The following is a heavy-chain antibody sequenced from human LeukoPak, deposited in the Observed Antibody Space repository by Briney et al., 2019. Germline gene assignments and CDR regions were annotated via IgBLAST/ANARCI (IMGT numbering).Heavy chain of an antibody. CDR2: INPDSGAT. J-gene: IGHJ6*03. CDR3: ARGEGCSSTRCYYYYYMDV. V-gene: IGHV1-2*02. D-gene: IGHD2-2*01. Sequence: ASVKVSCKTSGYTFTGYYMHWVRQVPGQGLEWMGWINPDSGATNYAQKFQGRVTMTRDTSISTAYMELSRLRSDDTAVYYCARGEGCSSTRCYYYYYMDVWGKGTTVTVSS. CDR1: GYTFTGYY.